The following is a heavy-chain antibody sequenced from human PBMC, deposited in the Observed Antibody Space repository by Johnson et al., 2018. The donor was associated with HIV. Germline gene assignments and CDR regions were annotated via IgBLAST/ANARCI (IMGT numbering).Heavy chain of an antibody. Sequence: QVQLVESGGGVVQPGRSLRLSCAASGFTFDDYGMSWVRQAPGKGLEWVAVISYDGSNKYYADSVKGRFTISRDNSKNTLYLQMSSLRVEDTAVYCCARVRIIYSSSSHAFDIWGQGTMVTVSS. CDR1: GFTFDDYG. V-gene: IGHV3-30*03. J-gene: IGHJ3*02. CDR2: ISYDGSNK. CDR3: ARVRIIYSSSSHAFDI. D-gene: IGHD6-6*01.